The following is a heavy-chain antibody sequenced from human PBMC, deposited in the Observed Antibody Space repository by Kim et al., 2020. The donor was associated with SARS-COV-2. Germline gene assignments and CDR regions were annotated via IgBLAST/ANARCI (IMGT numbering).Heavy chain of an antibody. CDR3: ARGNGYSYGYAYYYYGMDV. V-gene: IGHV4-34*01. J-gene: IGHJ6*01. CDR1: GGSFSGYY. CDR2: INHSGST. D-gene: IGHD5-18*01. Sequence: SETLSLTCAVYGGSFSGYYWSWIRQPPGKGLEWIGEINHSGSTNYNPSLKSRVTISVDTSKNQFSLKLSSVTAADTAVYYCARGNGYSYGYAYYYYGMDV.